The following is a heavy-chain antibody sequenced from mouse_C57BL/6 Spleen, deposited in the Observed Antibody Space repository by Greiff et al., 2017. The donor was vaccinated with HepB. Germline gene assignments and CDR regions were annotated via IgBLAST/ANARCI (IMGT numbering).Heavy chain of an antibody. CDR2: IWTGGGT. J-gene: IGHJ2*01. CDR3: ARSESNYWYYFDY. Sequence: VKLMESGPGLVAPSQSLSITCTVSGYSLTSYAISWVRQPPGKGLEWLGVIWTGGGTNYNSATKYRLSISNDNSKSQVFLKKHSLQTDDAARYYCARSESNYWYYFDYWGQGTTLTVSS. D-gene: IGHD2-5*01. V-gene: IGHV2-9-1*01. CDR1: GYSLTSYA.